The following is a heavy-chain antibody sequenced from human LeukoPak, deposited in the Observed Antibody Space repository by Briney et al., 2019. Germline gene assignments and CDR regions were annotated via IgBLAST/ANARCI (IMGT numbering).Heavy chain of an antibody. V-gene: IGHV4-38-2*01. Sequence: SETLSLTCAVSGYSISSGYYWGWIRQPPGKGLEWIGSIYHSGSTYYNPSLKSRVTISVDTSKNQFSLKLSSVTAADTAVYYCARVGRLTLGAFDIWGQGTMVTVSS. J-gene: IGHJ3*02. CDR1: GYSISSGYY. CDR2: IYHSGST. CDR3: ARVGRLTLGAFDI. D-gene: IGHD3-9*01.